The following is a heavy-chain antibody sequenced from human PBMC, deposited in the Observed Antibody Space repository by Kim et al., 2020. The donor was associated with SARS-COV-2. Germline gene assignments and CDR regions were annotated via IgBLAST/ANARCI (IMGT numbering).Heavy chain of an antibody. CDR1: GGSFSDYY. Sequence: SETLSLTCAVYGGSFSDYYWSWIRQTPGKGLEWIGEINHSGITNYNPSLKSRVTISVDTSKNQISLKLSSVTAADTAVYYCARGLVVVAEVGGFDFWVLG. CDR2: INHSGIT. J-gene: IGHJ3*01. D-gene: IGHD2-15*01. V-gene: IGHV4-34*01. CDR3: ARGLVVVAEVGGFDF.